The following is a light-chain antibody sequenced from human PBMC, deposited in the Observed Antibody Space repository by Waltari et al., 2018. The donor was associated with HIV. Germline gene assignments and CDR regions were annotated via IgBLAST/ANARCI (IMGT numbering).Light chain of an antibody. CDR2: DKN. Sequence: QSVLTQPPSVSAAPGQKVTISCSGSSSNIGNNSVSWYQQLPGTAPKLLSYDKNQGPSGMPDRFSGSKSDTSVTLGITGLETGDEADYYCGTWDSSLSLVFGGGTKLTDL. CDR3: GTWDSSLSLV. J-gene: IGLJ2*01. CDR1: SSNIGNNS. V-gene: IGLV1-51*01.